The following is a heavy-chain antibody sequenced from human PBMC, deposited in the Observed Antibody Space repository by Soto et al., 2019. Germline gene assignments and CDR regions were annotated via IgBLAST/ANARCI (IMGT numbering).Heavy chain of an antibody. D-gene: IGHD6-19*01. Sequence: SETLSLTCTVSGGSISSSSYYWGWLRQPPGKGQEWIGSIYYSGSTYYNPSLKSRVTISVDTSKKQFSLKLRSVTASDTAVYYCARCVTAVALSPIDYWGQGTLVTVSS. J-gene: IGHJ4*02. CDR2: IYYSGST. CDR3: ARCVTAVALSPIDY. V-gene: IGHV4-39*01. CDR1: GGSISSSSYY.